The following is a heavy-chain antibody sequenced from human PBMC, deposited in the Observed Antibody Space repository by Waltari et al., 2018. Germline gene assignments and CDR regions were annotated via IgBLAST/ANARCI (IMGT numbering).Heavy chain of an antibody. Sequence: QVQLQESGPGLVKPSETLSLTCTVSGGSISSYYWSWIRQPPGKGLEWIGYIYYSGSTNYNPSLKSRGTISVDTSKNQFSLKLSSVTAADTAVYYCARNVDTAMVRAFDIWGQGTMVTVSS. J-gene: IGHJ3*02. V-gene: IGHV4-59*01. D-gene: IGHD5-18*01. CDR1: GGSISSYY. CDR3: ARNVDTAMVRAFDI. CDR2: IYYSGST.